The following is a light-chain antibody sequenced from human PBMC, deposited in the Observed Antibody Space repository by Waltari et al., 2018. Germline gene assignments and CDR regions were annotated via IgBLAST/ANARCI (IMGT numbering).Light chain of an antibody. J-gene: IGKJ3*01. CDR3: HQYYNTPFT. CDR2: WAS. Sequence: DIVMTQSPDSLAVYLGERATINCKSSQSVLYSSNNKNYLAWYKQKPGQPPKLLIYWASTRESGVPDRFSGSGSGTDFTLTISSLQAEDVAVYYCHQYYNTPFTFGPGTKVDIK. CDR1: QSVLYSSNNKNY. V-gene: IGKV4-1*01.